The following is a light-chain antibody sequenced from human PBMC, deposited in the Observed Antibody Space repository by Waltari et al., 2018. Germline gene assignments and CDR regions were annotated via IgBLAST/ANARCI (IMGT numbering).Light chain of an antibody. CDR1: RNINDD. CDR3: HNYNNYPST. CDR2: QAS. Sequence: QMTQSPSTLSASIGDRVSITCRASRNINDDLAWYQQKPGKAPKLLIYQASSLDSGVPSRFSGSGSGTIFTLTVDSLQPEDFATYYCHNYNNYPSTFGPGTKVDIK. J-gene: IGKJ3*01. V-gene: IGKV1-5*03.